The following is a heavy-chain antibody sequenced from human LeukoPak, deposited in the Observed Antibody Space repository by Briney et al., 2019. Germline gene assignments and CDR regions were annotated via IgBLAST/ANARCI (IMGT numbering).Heavy chain of an antibody. CDR1: GFTFSSYA. CDR2: ISYDGSNK. Sequence: GRSLRLSCAASGFTFSSYAMHWVRQAPGKGLEWVAVISYDGSNKYYADSVKGRFTISRDNSKNTLYLQMNSLRAEDTAVYYCAALPRGPTGYVGYGGEDYWGQGTLVTVSS. D-gene: IGHD5-12*01. J-gene: IGHJ4*02. CDR3: AALPRGPTGYVGYGGEDY. V-gene: IGHV3-30*01.